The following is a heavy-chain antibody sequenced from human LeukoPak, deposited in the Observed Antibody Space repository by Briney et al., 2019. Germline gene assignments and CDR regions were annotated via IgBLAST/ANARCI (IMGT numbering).Heavy chain of an antibody. D-gene: IGHD4-17*01. CDR3: AREPSTVTPDPPYYFDY. CDR2: LSYDGTSK. Sequence: GGSLRLSCAASGFTFSNYALHWVRQAPGKGLEWVAVLSYDGTSKDYTDSVKGRFTISRDNSKNTLYLQMNSLRAEDTAVYYCAREPSTVTPDPPYYFDYWGQGSLVTVSS. J-gene: IGHJ4*02. V-gene: IGHV3-30-3*01. CDR1: GFTFSNYA.